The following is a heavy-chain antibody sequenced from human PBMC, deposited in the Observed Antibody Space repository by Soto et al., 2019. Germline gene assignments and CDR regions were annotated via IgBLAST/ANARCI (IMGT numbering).Heavy chain of an antibody. J-gene: IGHJ4*02. CDR2: INHRGST. CDR3: ARFGRTGTTPY. V-gene: IGHV4-34*01. CDR1: GGSFSGYY. D-gene: IGHD1-7*01. Sequence: SETLSLTCAVYGGSFSGYYWSWIRQPPGEGLEWIGEINHRGSTNYNPSLKSRFTISVDTSKNQFSLKLSSATAADTAVYYCARFGRTGTTPYWSLGTLVTVSS.